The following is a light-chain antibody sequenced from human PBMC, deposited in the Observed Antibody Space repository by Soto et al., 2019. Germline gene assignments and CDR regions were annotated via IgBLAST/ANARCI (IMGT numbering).Light chain of an antibody. CDR3: LQNYNSPLT. CDR1: QGIRGW. V-gene: IGKV1-12*01. J-gene: IGKJ4*01. Sequence: DIKITQSPSSLSSFILERFTITCRASQGIRGWLAWYQLKPGKAPKLLIYASSSLQSGVSSRFSGSGSGTDFTLTISSLQPEDFATYYCLQNYNSPLTFGGGTKVDI. CDR2: ASS.